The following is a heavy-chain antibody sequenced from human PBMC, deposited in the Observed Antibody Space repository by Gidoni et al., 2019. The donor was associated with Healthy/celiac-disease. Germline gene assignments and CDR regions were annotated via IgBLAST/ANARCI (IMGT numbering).Heavy chain of an antibody. V-gene: IGHV4-61*02. J-gene: IGHJ4*02. D-gene: IGHD2-8*01. Sequence: QVQLQESGPGLVKPSPTLSLTCTVSGGSTSSGSYYWSWIRPPAGKGLEWIGRIYTSGSTNYNPSLKSRVTISVDTSKNQFSLKLSSVTAADTAVYYCARGYCTNGVCFFGDYWGQGTLVTVSS. CDR2: IYTSGST. CDR3: ARGYCTNGVCFFGDY. CDR1: GGSTSSGSYY.